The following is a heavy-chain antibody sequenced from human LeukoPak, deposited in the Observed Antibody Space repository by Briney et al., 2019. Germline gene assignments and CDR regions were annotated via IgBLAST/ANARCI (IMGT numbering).Heavy chain of an antibody. D-gene: IGHD3-22*01. CDR2: IYTSGST. V-gene: IGHV4-4*07. Sequence: SETLSLTCSVSGDSISSYYWSWIRQPAGKGLEWIGRIYTSGSTNYNPSLKSRVTISVDTSKNQFSLKLSSVTAADTAVYYCARGTYYDSSGYYYFDYWGQGTLVTVSS. J-gene: IGHJ4*02. CDR3: ARGTYYDSSGYYYFDY. CDR1: GDSISSYY.